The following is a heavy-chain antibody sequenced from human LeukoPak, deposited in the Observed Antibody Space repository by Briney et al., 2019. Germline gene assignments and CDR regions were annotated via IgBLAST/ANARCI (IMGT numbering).Heavy chain of an antibody. Sequence: SETLSLTCAVYGGSFSGYYWSWIRQPPGKGLEWIGEINHSGSTNYNPSLKSRVTISVDTSKNQFSLKLSSVTAADTAVYYCARFTITMVWGVISWFDPWGQGTLVTVSS. CDR1: GGSFSGYY. CDR2: INHSGST. D-gene: IGHD3-10*01. J-gene: IGHJ5*02. CDR3: ARFTITMVWGVISWFDP. V-gene: IGHV4-34*01.